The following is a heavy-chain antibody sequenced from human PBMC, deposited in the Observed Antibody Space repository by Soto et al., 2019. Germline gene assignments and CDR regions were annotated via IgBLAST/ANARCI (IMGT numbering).Heavy chain of an antibody. Sequence: KTSETLSLTCTASGGSISSYYWSWIRQPPGKGLEWIGYISYSGSTNYNPSLRSRVTISVDTSRNQFSLKLSSVTAADTAMYYCAREKYDSSFDYWGQGTLVTVSS. CDR2: ISYSGST. J-gene: IGHJ4*02. V-gene: IGHV4-59*01. D-gene: IGHD3-9*01. CDR3: AREKYDSSFDY. CDR1: GGSISSYY.